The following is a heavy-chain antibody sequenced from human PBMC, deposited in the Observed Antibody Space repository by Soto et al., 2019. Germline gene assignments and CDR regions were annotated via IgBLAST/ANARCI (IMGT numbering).Heavy chain of an antibody. V-gene: IGHV3-15*01. CDR3: TTDGAIVVVVAATGAPWFDP. D-gene: IGHD2-15*01. CDR1: GFTFSNAW. J-gene: IGHJ5*02. Sequence: GGSLRLSCAASGFTFSNAWMSWVRQAPGKGLEWVGRIKSKTDGGTTDYAAPVKGRFTISRDDSKNTLYLQMNSLKTEDTAVYYCTTDGAIVVVVAATGAPWFDPWGQGTLVTVSS. CDR2: IKSKTDGGTT.